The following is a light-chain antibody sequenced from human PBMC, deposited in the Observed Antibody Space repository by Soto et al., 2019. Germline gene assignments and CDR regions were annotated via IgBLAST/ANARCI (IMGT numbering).Light chain of an antibody. J-gene: IGKJ2*01. Sequence: EIVMTQSPATLSVSPGERATLSCRASQSVSSNLAWYQQKPGQAPRLLIYGASTRATGIPARFSGSGSGTEFTLTISSLQSEDFAVYYCQQYHDWPLYTFGQGTKLEIK. CDR3: QQYHDWPLYT. V-gene: IGKV3-15*01. CDR2: GAS. CDR1: QSVSSN.